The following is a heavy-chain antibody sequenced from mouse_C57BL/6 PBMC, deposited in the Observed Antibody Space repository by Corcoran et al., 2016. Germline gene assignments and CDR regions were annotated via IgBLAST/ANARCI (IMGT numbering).Heavy chain of an antibody. Sequence: EVQLQQSGPVLVKPGASVKMSCKASGYTFTDYYMNWVKQSHGKSLEWIGVINPYNGGTSYNQKFKGKATLTVDKSSSTAYMELNSLTSEDSAVYYCISGYYGNCTPHFDYWGQGTTLTVSS. D-gene: IGHD2-1*01. CDR3: ISGYYGNCTPHFDY. J-gene: IGHJ2*01. CDR1: GYTFTDYY. CDR2: INPYNGGT. V-gene: IGHV1-19*01.